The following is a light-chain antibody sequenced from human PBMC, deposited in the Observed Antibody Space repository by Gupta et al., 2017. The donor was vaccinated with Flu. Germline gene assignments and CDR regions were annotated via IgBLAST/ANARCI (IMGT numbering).Light chain of an antibody. CDR1: QSVNSN. J-gene: IGKJ3*01. CDR2: GAS. V-gene: IGKV3-15*01. Sequence: EIVMTQSPGILSVSPGERVTLSCRASQSVNSNLAWYQQKPGQTPRLLIYGASTRATGIPARFSGSGSGTQFTLTISSRQSEDFAVYYCQQYDNWTPITFGPGTKVDIK. CDR3: QQYDNWTPIT.